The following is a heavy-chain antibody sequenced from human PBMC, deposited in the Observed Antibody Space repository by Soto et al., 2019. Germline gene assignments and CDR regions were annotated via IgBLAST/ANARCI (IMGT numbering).Heavy chain of an antibody. CDR3: ARDYYYGSGSYEVVY. CDR1: GYTLPNYS. J-gene: IGHJ4*02. V-gene: IGHV1-3*01. D-gene: IGHD3-10*01. CDR2: INAGNGNT. Sequence: GASGKVSCKASGYTLPNYSMHFGGPGPRQRLEWMGWINAGNGNTKYSQKFQGRVTITRDTSASTAYMELSSLRSEDTAVYYCARDYYYGSGSYEVVYWGQGTLVTVSS.